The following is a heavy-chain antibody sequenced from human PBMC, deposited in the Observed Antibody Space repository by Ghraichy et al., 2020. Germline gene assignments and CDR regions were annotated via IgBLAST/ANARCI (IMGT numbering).Heavy chain of an antibody. J-gene: IGHJ4*02. V-gene: IGHV3-11*06. CDR2: ISTSNTYA. CDR1: GFTFSDYY. Sequence: CAASGFTFSDYYMTWIRQAPGKGLEWVSYISTSNTYANYADSVKGRFTISRDDAKNSLYLQMNSLRAEDTAVYYCARGSRVLCFGDWGQGTLVTVSS. D-gene: IGHD3-10*01. CDR3: ARGSRVLCFGD.